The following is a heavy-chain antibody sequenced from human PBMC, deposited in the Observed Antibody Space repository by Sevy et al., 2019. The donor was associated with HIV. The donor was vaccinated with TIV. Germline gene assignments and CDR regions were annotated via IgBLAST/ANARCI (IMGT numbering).Heavy chain of an antibody. CDR2: VSGISGAI. V-gene: IGHV3-48*01. Sequence: GGSLSLSCPPSGSTFSTSSITWAPRPQEKGREWISFVSGISGAINSADSGKGRFTISRDNAKNSLYLQMNSLRVDDTAVYYCARDMGGSYTPLDYWGQGTLVTVSS. D-gene: IGHD3-10*01. CDR1: GSTFSTSS. J-gene: IGHJ4*02. CDR3: ARDMGGSYTPLDY.